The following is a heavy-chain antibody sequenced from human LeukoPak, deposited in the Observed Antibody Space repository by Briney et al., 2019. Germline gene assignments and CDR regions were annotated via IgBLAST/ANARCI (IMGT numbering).Heavy chain of an antibody. CDR1: GGSISSSSYY. D-gene: IGHD1-26*01. Sequence: PSETLSLTCTVSGGSISSSSYYWGWIRQPPGKGLEWIGSIYYSGSTYYNPSLKSRVTISVDTSKNQFSLKLSSVTAADTAVYYCAKDSVAYNGIYDAFDIWGQGTMVTVSS. V-gene: IGHV4-39*07. CDR2: IYYSGST. CDR3: AKDSVAYNGIYDAFDI. J-gene: IGHJ3*02.